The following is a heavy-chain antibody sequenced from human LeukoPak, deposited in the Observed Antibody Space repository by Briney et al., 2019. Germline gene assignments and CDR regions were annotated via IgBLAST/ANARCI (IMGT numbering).Heavy chain of an antibody. Sequence: PGGSLRLSCAASGFTFSSYSMNWVRQAPGKGLEWVSSISSSSSYIYYADSVKGRFTISRDNAKNSLYLQMNSLRAEDTAVYYCARDLVGMWYYGSGSYYNRRDYYYYGMDVWGQGTTVTVSS. D-gene: IGHD3-10*01. CDR1: GFTFSSYS. CDR3: ARDLVGMWYYGSGSYYNRRDYYYYGMDV. J-gene: IGHJ6*02. V-gene: IGHV3-21*01. CDR2: ISSSSSYI.